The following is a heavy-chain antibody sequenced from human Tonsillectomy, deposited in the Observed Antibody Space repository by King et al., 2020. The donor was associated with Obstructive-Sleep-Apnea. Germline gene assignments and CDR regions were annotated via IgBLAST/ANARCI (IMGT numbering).Heavy chain of an antibody. J-gene: IGHJ4*02. Sequence: QLQESGPGLVKPSETLSLTCTVSGASISSSGSYWGWIRQPPGKGLEWIGSIYFRGSTFYNPSLKSRVTISVDTSKNQFSLKVTSVTAADTAVYHCARDWGQPDYWGQGTLVTVSS. V-gene: IGHV4-39*07. CDR1: GASISSSGSY. CDR3: ARDWGQPDY. D-gene: IGHD3-16*01. CDR2: IYFRGST.